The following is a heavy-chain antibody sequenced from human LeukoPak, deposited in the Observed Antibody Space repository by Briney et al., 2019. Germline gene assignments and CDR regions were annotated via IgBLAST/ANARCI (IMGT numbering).Heavy chain of an antibody. J-gene: IGHJ4*02. CDR1: GASTTSYY. V-gene: IGHV4-59*01. CDR2: IYSDGTT. D-gene: IGHD3-22*01. Sequence: SETPSLTCSVSGASTTSYYWNWIRQAPGKGLEWIGYIYSDGTTSYSPSLRSRVTISIDTSRNQFSLKPSSVTAADAAVYYCARDTRSYDTSGYYYFDYWGQGALVTVSS. CDR3: ARDTRSYDTSGYYYFDY.